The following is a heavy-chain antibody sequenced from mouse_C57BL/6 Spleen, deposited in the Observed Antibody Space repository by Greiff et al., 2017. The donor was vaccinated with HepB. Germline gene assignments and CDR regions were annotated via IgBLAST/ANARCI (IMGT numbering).Heavy chain of an antibody. CDR3: AREVITTVVAPTCDFDV. Sequence: VQLQQSGPELVKPGASVKLSCKASGYTFTSYDINWVKQRPGQGLEWIGWIYPRDGSTKYNEKFKGKATVTVDTSSSTAYMELHSLTSEDSAVYFCAREVITTVVAPTCDFDVWGTGTTVTVSS. V-gene: IGHV1-85*01. CDR1: GYTFTSYD. D-gene: IGHD1-1*01. CDR2: IYPRDGST. J-gene: IGHJ1*03.